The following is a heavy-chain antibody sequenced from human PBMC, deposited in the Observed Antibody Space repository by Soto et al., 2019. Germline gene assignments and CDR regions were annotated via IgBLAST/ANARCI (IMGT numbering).Heavy chain of an antibody. Sequence: QVQLQESGPGLVKPSETLSLTCTVSGGSVSSGVYYWSWIRQPPGKGLEWIGYIYYSGSTNNNPSLKSRVTIAVATSKNQFSLKLSSVTAADTAVYYCARVAILLLQISAGDAFDIWGQGTMVTVSS. J-gene: IGHJ3*02. CDR3: ARVAILLLQISAGDAFDI. CDR2: IYYSGST. CDR1: GGSVSSGVYY. V-gene: IGHV4-61*08. D-gene: IGHD3-22*01.